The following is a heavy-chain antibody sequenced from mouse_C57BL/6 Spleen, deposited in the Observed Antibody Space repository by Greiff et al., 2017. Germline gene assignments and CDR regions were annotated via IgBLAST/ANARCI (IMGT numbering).Heavy chain of an antibody. CDR3: ARRVTTDYYARDY. V-gene: IGHV3-6*01. CDR1: GYSITSGYY. J-gene: IGHJ4*01. Sequence: EVQLQQSGPGLVKPSQSLSLTCSVTGYSITSGYYWNWIRQFPGNKLEWMGDISYDGSNNYNPSLKNRITITRDTSKNQFFLKLNSVTTEDTATYYCARRVTTDYYARDYWGQGTSVTVSS. CDR2: ISYDGSN. D-gene: IGHD2-2*01.